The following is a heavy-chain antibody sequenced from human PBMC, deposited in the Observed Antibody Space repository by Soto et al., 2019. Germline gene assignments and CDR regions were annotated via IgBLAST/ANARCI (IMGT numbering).Heavy chain of an antibody. D-gene: IGHD3-22*01. V-gene: IGHV4-39*01. Sequence: SEILSLTCTVSGGSISSSSYYWGWIRQPPGKGLEWIGSIYYSGSTYYNPSLKSRVTISVDTSKNQFSLKLSSVTAADTAVYYCARHGSDITMIAHWGQGTLVTVSS. CDR3: ARHGSDITMIAH. CDR2: IYYSGST. CDR1: GGSISSSSYY. J-gene: IGHJ4*02.